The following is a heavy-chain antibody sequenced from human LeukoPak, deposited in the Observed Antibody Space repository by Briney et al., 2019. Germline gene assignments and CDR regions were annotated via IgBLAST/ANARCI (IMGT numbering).Heavy chain of an antibody. CDR1: GFTFSSYS. V-gene: IGHV3-21*01. CDR3: AKDGDGTFDY. J-gene: IGHJ4*02. CDR2: ISSSSSYI. Sequence: GGSLRFSCAASGFTFSSYSMDWVRQAPGKGLEWVSSISSSSSYIYYADSVKGRFTISRDNAKNSLYLQMNSLRAEDTALYYCAKDGDGTFDYWGQGTLVTVSS.